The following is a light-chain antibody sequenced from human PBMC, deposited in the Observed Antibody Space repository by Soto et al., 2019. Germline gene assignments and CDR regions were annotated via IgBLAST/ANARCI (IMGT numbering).Light chain of an antibody. CDR3: AAWDDSLSGVV. V-gene: IGLV1-47*01. Sequence: ALTQPPSASGTPGQRVTISCSGSSSNIGSNYVYWYQQLPGTAPKLLIYRNNQRPSGVPDRFSGSKSGTSASLAISGLRSEDEADYYCAAWDDSLSGVVFGGGTKLTVL. CDR1: SSNIGSNY. J-gene: IGLJ2*01. CDR2: RNN.